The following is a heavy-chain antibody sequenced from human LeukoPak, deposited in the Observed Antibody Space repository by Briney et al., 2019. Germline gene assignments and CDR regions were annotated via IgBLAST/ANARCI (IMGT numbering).Heavy chain of an antibody. Sequence: GGSLRLSCAASDFTFTSYAMSWVRQAPGKGLEWVSTISGSGSNTYYANSVKGRYTISRDNSKNTLYLQMNSLRAEDTAMYYCAKSDWYKRGEPDYFDYWGQGSLVTVSS. CDR2: ISGSGSNT. CDR3: AKSDWYKRGEPDYFDY. D-gene: IGHD6-19*01. V-gene: IGHV3-23*01. J-gene: IGHJ4*02. CDR1: DFTFTSYA.